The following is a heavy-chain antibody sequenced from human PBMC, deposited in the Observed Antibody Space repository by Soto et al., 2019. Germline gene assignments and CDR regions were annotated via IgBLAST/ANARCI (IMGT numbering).Heavy chain of an antibody. CDR3: VKDGSSGWPNYYGLDV. CDR1: GFTFSSYG. D-gene: IGHD6-19*01. V-gene: IGHV3-30*18. Sequence: QVQLVEAGGGVVQPGRSLRLSCAASGFTFSSYGMHWVRQAPGKGLEWVAVISYDGSNKYYADSVKGRFTISRDNSKNTLYLQMSSLRAEVTAVYYCVKDGSSGWPNYYGLDVWGQGTTVTVSS. CDR2: ISYDGSNK. J-gene: IGHJ6*02.